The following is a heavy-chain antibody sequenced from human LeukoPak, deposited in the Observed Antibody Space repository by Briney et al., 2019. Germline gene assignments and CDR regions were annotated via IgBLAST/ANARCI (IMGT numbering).Heavy chain of an antibody. J-gene: IGHJ6*02. V-gene: IGHV1-18*01. CDR1: GYTFTSYG. CDR2: ISAYNGNT. Sequence: ASVKVSCKASGYTFTSYGISWVRQAPGQGLEWMGWISAYNGNTNYAQKLQGRVTMTTDTSTSTAYMELRSLRSDDTAVYYCAKGSSWSGSYYYYGMDAWGQGTTVTVSS. CDR3: AKGSSWSGSYYYYGMDA. D-gene: IGHD6-13*01.